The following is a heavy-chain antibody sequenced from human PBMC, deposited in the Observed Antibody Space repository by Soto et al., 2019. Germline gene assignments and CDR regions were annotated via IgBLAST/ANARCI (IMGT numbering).Heavy chain of an antibody. V-gene: IGHV3-53*01. CDR2: IYSGGST. CDR3: AGDSSGYNDAFDI. Sequence: GGSLRLSCAASGFTVSSNYMSWVRQAPGKGLEWVSVIYSGGSTYYADSVKGRFIISRDNSKNTLYLQMNSLRAEDTAVYYCAGDSSGYNDAFDIWGQGTMVTVSS. D-gene: IGHD3-22*01. CDR1: GFTVSSNY. J-gene: IGHJ3*02.